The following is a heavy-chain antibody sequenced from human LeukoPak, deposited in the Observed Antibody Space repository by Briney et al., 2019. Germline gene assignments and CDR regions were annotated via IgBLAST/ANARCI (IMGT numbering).Heavy chain of an antibody. V-gene: IGHV5-51*01. CDR1: GYSFNRYW. Sequence: GESLNISCKASGYSFNRYWIAWVRQMPGKGLGWMGIIYPGDSDIRYSPSLQGQVIISVDKSVNITYLQWTSLKASDTAIYYCVRQKGHWGQGTLVTVSS. CDR2: IYPGDSDI. J-gene: IGHJ1*01. CDR3: VRQKGH.